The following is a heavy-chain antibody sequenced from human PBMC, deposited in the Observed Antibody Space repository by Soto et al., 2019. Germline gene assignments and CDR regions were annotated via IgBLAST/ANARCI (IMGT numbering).Heavy chain of an antibody. Sequence: GGSLRLSCAASGFSLSGYWMNWVRQAPGRGLEWVAIIKQDGSERYYVDSAKGRFTISRDNAKNSLYLQMSSLRVEDTALYYCARSSGWLHDYWGQGTLVTVSS. D-gene: IGHD6-19*01. CDR1: GFSLSGYW. CDR3: ARSSGWLHDY. V-gene: IGHV3-7*01. J-gene: IGHJ4*02. CDR2: IKQDGSER.